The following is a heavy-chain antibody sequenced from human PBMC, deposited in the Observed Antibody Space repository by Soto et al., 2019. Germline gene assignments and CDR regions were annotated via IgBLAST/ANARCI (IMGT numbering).Heavy chain of an antibody. V-gene: IGHV4-39*01. Sequence: SETLSLTCTVSGVSISNSSYYWGWIRRPPGKGLEWIGAIYYSGITYYNPSLKSRVTISVDTSKNQFSLKLTSVTAADTAVYYCARHGSNWGQGTLVTVSS. CDR2: IYYSGIT. CDR3: ARHGSN. CDR1: GVSISNSSYY. J-gene: IGHJ4*02.